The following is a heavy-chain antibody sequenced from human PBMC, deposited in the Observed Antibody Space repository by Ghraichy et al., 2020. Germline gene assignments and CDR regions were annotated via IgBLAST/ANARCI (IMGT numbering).Heavy chain of an antibody. CDR1: GGTFSSYA. CDR3: ARDKECSSTSCYGWGWFDP. V-gene: IGHV1-69*13. D-gene: IGHD2-2*01. J-gene: IGHJ5*02. CDR2: IIPIFGTA. Sequence: SVKVSCKASGGTFSSYAISWVRQAPGQGLEWMGGIIPIFGTANYAQKFQGRVTITADESTSTAYMELSSLRSEDTAVYYCARDKECSSTSCYGWGWFDPWGQGTLVTVSS.